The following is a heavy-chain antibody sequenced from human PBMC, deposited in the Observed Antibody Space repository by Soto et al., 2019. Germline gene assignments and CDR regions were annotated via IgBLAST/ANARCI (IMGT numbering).Heavy chain of an antibody. J-gene: IGHJ4*02. CDR3: ATFTCSSTSCYEATFDY. CDR2: FDPEDGET. D-gene: IGHD2-2*01. V-gene: IGHV1-24*01. CDR1: GYTLTELS. Sequence: ASVKVSCKVSGYTLTELSMHWVRQAPGKGLEWMGGFDPEDGETIYAQKFQGRVTMTEDTSTDTAYMELSSLRSEDTAVYYCATFTCSSTSCYEATFDYWGQGTLVTVS.